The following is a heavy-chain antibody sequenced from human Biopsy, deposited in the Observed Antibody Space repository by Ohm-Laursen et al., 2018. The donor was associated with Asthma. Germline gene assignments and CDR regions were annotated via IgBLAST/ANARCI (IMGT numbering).Heavy chain of an antibody. Sequence: PGTLSLTCAVSGGSISSSNWWSWVRQPPGKGLEWIGEIYHSGSTNYNPSLKSRVTISVDKSKSKFSLKLSSVTAADTAVYYCAKLRITMVQGVIINVEYYYGMDVWGQGTTVTVSS. CDR2: IYHSGST. J-gene: IGHJ6*02. CDR1: GGSISSSNW. CDR3: AKLRITMVQGVIINVEYYYGMDV. V-gene: IGHV4-4*03. D-gene: IGHD3-10*01.